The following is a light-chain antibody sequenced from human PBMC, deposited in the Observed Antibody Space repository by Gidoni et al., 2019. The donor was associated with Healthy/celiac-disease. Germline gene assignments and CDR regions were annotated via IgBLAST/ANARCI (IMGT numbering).Light chain of an antibody. J-gene: IGKJ2*01. CDR3: KQYTSYT. CDR1: QSISSW. V-gene: IGKV1-5*01. Sequence: DIQITQSPSTLSASVGDRVTITCRASQSISSWLAWYQQKPGKAPKLLIYDASSLESGVPSRCSGSGSMTEFTLTISRLQPDDYATYYCKQYTSYTFGQGTKLEIK. CDR2: DAS.